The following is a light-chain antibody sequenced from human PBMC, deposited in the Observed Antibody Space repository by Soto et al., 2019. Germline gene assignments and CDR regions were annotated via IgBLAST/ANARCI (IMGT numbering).Light chain of an antibody. CDR3: SAWDDSLHVV. Sequence: QSVLTQPPSASGTPGQRVTISCSGSSSNIGSNTVNWYQQLPGTAPKLLIYSKNQRPSGVPDRFSGSKSGPSASLAISGLQSEDEADYYFSAWDDSLHVVFGGGTKLTVL. V-gene: IGLV1-44*01. CDR1: SSNIGSNT. CDR2: SKN. J-gene: IGLJ2*01.